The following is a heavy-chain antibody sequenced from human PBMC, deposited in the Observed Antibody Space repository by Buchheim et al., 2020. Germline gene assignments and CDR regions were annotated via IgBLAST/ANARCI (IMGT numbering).Heavy chain of an antibody. CDR3: AKDEAAAGQFDY. J-gene: IGHJ4*02. CDR1: GFTFSSYG. V-gene: IGHV3-30*18. Sequence: QVQLVESGGGVVQPGRSLRLSCAASGFTFSSYGMHWVRQAPGKGLEWVAVISYDGSNKYYADSVQGRFTISRDNSKHTLYLPMNSLRAEDTAVYYCAKDEAAAGQFDYWGQGTL. D-gene: IGHD6-13*01. CDR2: ISYDGSNK.